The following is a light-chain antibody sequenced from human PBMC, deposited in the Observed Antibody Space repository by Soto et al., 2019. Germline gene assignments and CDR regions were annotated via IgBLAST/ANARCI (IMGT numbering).Light chain of an antibody. CDR3: GTWDSSLSAAQGV. Sequence: QTVVTQPPSVSAAPGQKVTISCSGGDSNIESNYVSWYQQFPGSAPKLLIYDNNKRPSGIPDRFSGSKSGTSATLGITGLQPGDEADYYYGTWDSSLSAAQGVFGGGTKVTVL. CDR1: DSNIESNY. V-gene: IGLV1-51*01. CDR2: DNN. J-gene: IGLJ2*01.